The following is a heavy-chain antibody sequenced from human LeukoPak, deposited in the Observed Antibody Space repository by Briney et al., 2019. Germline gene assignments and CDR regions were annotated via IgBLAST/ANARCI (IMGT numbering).Heavy chain of an antibody. D-gene: IGHD3-10*01. CDR1: GYTFTSYG. CDR2: IIPIFGTA. CDR3: ARFYGSGSYYYFDY. Sequence: SVKVSCKASGYTFTSYGISWVRQAPGQGLEWMGGIIPIFGTANYAQKFQGRVTITADESTSTAYMELSSLRSEDTAVYYCARFYGSGSYYYFDYWGQGTLVTVSS. V-gene: IGHV1-69*13. J-gene: IGHJ4*02.